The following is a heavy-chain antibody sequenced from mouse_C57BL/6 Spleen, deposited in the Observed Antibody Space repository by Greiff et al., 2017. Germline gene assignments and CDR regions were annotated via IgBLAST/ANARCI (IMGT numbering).Heavy chain of an antibody. J-gene: IGHJ2*01. D-gene: IGHD4-1*01. CDR1: GYTFTSYW. CDR3: ARRNPNWYYFDY. Sequence: QVQLQQPGAELVMPGASVKLSCKASGYTFTSYWMHWVKQRPGQGLEWIGEIDPSDSYTNYNQKFKGKSTLTVDKSSSTAYMQLSSLTSEDSAVYYCARRNPNWYYFDYWGQGTTLTVSS. CDR2: IDPSDSYT. V-gene: IGHV1-69*01.